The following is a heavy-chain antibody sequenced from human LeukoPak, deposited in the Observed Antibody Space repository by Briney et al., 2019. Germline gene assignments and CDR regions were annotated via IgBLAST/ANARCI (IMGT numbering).Heavy chain of an antibody. Sequence: GGSLRLSCEGSGFNFNDAWMSWIRQAPGKGLEWVGRVRTTAEGETTDYAAPVRGRFIISRDDSKNMVFLQMNRLETEDTDIYYCTAGLGKTDDDSWGQGTLLTVSS. CDR2: VRTTAEGETT. J-gene: IGHJ4*02. CDR1: GFNFNDAW. CDR3: TAGLGKTDDDS. D-gene: IGHD4-11*01. V-gene: IGHV3-15*01.